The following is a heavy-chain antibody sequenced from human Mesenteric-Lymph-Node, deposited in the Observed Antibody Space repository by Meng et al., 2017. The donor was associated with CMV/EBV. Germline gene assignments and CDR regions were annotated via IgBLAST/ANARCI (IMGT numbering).Heavy chain of an antibody. V-gene: IGHV2-5*01. J-gene: IGHJ4*02. CDR2: IYWNDDT. CDR1: GFSLSISGVG. Sequence: TFAGFSLSISGVGVGWIRQPQGKALEWLALIYWNDDTRYSTSLKSRLTITKDTSKNQVVLTMTNMDPVDTATYYCTHWGDSTRGFDYWGQGTLVTVSS. D-gene: IGHD2-2*01. CDR3: THWGDSTRGFDY.